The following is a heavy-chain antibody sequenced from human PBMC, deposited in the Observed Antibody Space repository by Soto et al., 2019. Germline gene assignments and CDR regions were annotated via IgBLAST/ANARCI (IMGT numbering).Heavy chain of an antibody. Sequence: QLQESGPRLVAPSQTLSLRCSVSGDSIGSGAFYWSWVRQVPGQGLEWIGCVSVSGNAFYNPSLKGRVAISIETSENPLSLRLHSVTAADAAVYFCARALGGVSSSGMDGWGQGATVTVS. CDR1: GDSIGSGAFY. V-gene: IGHV4-31*03. CDR2: VSVSGNA. CDR3: ARALGGVSSSGMDG. D-gene: IGHD1-26*01. J-gene: IGHJ6*02.